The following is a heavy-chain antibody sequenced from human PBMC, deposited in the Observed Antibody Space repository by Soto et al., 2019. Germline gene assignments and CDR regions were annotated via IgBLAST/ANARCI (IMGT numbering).Heavy chain of an antibody. J-gene: IGHJ6*03. Sequence: TSETLSLTCAVYGGSFSGYYWSWIRQPPGKGLEWIREINHSGSTNYNPSLKSRVTISVDTSKNQFSLKLSSVTAADTAVYYCARGGTGTKDFYYYYYMDVWGKGTTVTVSS. CDR3: ARGGTGTKDFYYYYYMDV. CDR2: INHSGST. V-gene: IGHV4-34*01. D-gene: IGHD1-7*01. CDR1: GGSFSGYY.